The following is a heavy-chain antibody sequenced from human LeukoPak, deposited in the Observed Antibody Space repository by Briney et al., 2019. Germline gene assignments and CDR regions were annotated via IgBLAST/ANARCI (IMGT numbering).Heavy chain of an antibody. J-gene: IGHJ6*02. CDR3: AKDQRTMTRRMDV. CDR1: GFTFRNYG. V-gene: IGHV3-30*18. D-gene: IGHD2-2*01. CDR2: VTYDGSKA. Sequence: GRSLRLSCAASGFTFRNYGMHWVRQVPGKGLEWLGVVTYDGSKAFYADSVKGRLTISRDNSKNTLYLQMNTLRVEDRAMYFCAKDQRTMTRRMDVWGQGTAVIVSS.